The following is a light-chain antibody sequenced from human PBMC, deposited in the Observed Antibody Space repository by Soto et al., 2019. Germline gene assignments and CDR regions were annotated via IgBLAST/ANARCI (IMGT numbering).Light chain of an antibody. J-gene: IGKJ1*01. CDR3: HKYGSSPRT. V-gene: IGKV3-20*01. CDR1: QSVSSSY. CDR2: GAS. Sequence: EIVLTQSPGTLSLSPGERATLSCRASQSVSSSYLAWYQQKPGQAPRLLIYGASSRATGIPDRFSGSGSGTDFTLTISRLEPEEFAVYYCHKYGSSPRTFGQGTKVEIK.